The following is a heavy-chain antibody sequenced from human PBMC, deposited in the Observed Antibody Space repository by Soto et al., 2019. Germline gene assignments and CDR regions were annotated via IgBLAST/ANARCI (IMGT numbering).Heavy chain of an antibody. D-gene: IGHD2-8*01. Sequence: GGSLRLSCTTSGFTFSTYAMHWVRQAPGKGLEYVSAISSNGRSTYYANSVKGRFTISRDNSKNTLYLQMDSLRAEDMAVYYCARDRCTNGVCYAPSDYWGQGTLVTVSS. CDR1: GFTFSTYA. CDR2: ISSNGRST. V-gene: IGHV3-64*01. J-gene: IGHJ4*02. CDR3: ARDRCTNGVCYAPSDY.